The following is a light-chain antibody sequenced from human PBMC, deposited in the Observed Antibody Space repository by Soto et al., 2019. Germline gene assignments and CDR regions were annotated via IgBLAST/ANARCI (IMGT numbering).Light chain of an antibody. Sequence: EIVLTQSPATLSLSPGERATLSCRASQSVSSYLAWYQQKPGQAPRLLIYDASNRATGIPARFSGSGSVTDFTLTISSLEPEDFPVYYCQQRSNWPPDTFGQGTKLEIK. CDR2: DAS. V-gene: IGKV3-11*01. J-gene: IGKJ2*01. CDR1: QSVSSY. CDR3: QQRSNWPPDT.